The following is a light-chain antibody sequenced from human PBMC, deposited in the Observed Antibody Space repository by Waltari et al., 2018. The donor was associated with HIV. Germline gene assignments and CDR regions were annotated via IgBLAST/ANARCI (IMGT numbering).Light chain of an antibody. CDR3: HQYYTTPYT. CDR1: QSILSSSNNWNY. CDR2: WAS. Sequence: DIVMTQSPDSLAVSLGERATMNCKSSQSILSSSNNWNYLAWYQQKPGQPPKLLIYWASARDSGVPDRFIGRGSGTDFSLTISSLQAEDVAVYFCHQYYTTPYTFGQGTKLEIK. J-gene: IGKJ2*01. V-gene: IGKV4-1*01.